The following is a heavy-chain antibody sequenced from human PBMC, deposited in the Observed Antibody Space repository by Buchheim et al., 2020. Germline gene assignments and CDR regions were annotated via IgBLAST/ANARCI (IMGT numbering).Heavy chain of an antibody. J-gene: IGHJ4*02. Sequence: QVQLVESGGGVVQPGRSLRLSCAASGLTFSDYAMHWVRQAPGKGLEWVAATSSDGNNEYYADSVKGQFTISRDNSKDTLYIPMNGLRTEDTAVYYCASDHGAPDAVDYWGQGIL. CDR3: ASDHGAPDAVDY. D-gene: IGHD4-17*01. V-gene: IGHV3-30*04. CDR1: GLTFSDYA. CDR2: TSSDGNNE.